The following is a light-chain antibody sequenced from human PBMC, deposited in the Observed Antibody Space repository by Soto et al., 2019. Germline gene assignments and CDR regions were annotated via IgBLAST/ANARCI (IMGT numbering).Light chain of an antibody. CDR1: QTISSW. CDR3: LQSYNYPRT. Sequence: DIEITQIPSTLSGSGGDRVAITCRASQTISSWLAWYQQKPGKAPKLLIYKASTLKSGVPSRFSGSGSGTEFTLTISSLQPEDSATYYCLQSYNYPRTLGQGTKVDIK. CDR2: KAS. V-gene: IGKV1-5*03. J-gene: IGKJ1*01.